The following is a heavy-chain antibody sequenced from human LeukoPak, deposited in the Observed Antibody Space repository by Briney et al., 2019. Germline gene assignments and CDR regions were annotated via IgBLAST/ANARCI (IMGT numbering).Heavy chain of an antibody. J-gene: IGHJ4*02. V-gene: IGHV5-51*01. D-gene: IGHD4-23*01. CDR3: VRPYTTVVSSDY. CDR2: IFPGDSDT. Sequence: GESLKISCKGVGYSFNTYWIGWVRQMPGKGLEWMGIIFPGDSDTRYSPSFQGQVTISADKSISTAYLQWSSLRASDTAMYYCVRPYTTVVSSDYWGQGTLVTVSS. CDR1: GYSFNTYW.